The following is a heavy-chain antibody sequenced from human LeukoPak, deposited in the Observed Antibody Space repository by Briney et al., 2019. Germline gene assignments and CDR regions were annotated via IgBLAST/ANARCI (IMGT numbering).Heavy chain of an antibody. CDR3: ARDRYAIRAEYLQH. CDR1: GFTFSSYA. V-gene: IGHV3-30-3*01. D-gene: IGHD2-8*01. CDR2: ISYDGSNK. J-gene: IGHJ1*01. Sequence: GGSLRLSCAASGFTFSSYAKHWVRQAPGKGLEWVAVISYDGSNKYYADSVKGRFTISRDNSKNTLYLQMNSLRAEDTAVYYCARDRYAIRAEYLQHWGQGTLVTVSS.